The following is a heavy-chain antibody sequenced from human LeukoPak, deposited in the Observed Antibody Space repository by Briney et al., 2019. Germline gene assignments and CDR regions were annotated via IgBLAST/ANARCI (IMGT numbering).Heavy chain of an antibody. CDR1: GNTLRELP. V-gene: IGHV1-24*01. CDR3: ATRGSDFWSGFDY. J-gene: IGHJ4*02. CDR2: FDPENAEI. D-gene: IGHD3-3*01. Sequence: VASVKVSCKLSGNTLRELPIQWVRQAGGKGLEWMAGFDPENAEIVYAQKFQGRVTMTEDTSTNTAYMELTSLTSDDTALYYRATRGSDFWSGFDYWGQGTQVTVSS.